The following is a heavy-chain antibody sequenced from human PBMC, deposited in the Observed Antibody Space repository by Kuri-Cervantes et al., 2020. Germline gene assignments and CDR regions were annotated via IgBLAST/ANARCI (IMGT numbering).Heavy chain of an antibody. J-gene: IGHJ6*03. CDR2: ISWNSGSI. CDR1: GFTFSSYW. Sequence: GGSLRLSCAASGFTFSSYWMHWVRQAPGKGLVWVSGISWNSGSIGYADSVKGRFTISRDNAKNSLYVQMNSLRVEDTALYHCARASGSGSSGSGYYYYMDVWGKGTTVTVSS. D-gene: IGHD3-10*01. CDR3: ARASGSGSSGSGYYYYMDV. V-gene: IGHV3-20*01.